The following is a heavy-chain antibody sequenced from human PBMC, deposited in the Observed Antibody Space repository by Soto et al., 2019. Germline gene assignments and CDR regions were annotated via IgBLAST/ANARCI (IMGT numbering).Heavy chain of an antibody. CDR2: ISAYNGNT. Sequence: ASVKVSCKASGYTFTSYGISWVRQAPGQGLEWMGWISAYNGNTNYAQKLQGRVTMTTDTSTSTAYMELRSLRSDDTAVYYCARXSFCSGGSCYVNNWFDPWGRGTLVTVSS. J-gene: IGHJ5*02. D-gene: IGHD2-15*01. CDR3: ARXSFCSGGSCYVNNWFDP. V-gene: IGHV1-18*04. CDR1: GYTFTSYG.